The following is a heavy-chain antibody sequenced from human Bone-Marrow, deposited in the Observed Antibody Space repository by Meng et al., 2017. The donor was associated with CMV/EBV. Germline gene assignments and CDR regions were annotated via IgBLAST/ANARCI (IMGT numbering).Heavy chain of an antibody. CDR2: ISAYNGNT. Sequence: ASVKVSCKASGYTFSNYGFSWVRQAPGQGLEWMAWISAYNGNTNYNRKFQGRVTLTTDTSTTTASMELRSLTPDDTAVYYCARRLGYTSYVPEDYWGQGTLVTVPS. CDR3: ARRLGYTSYVPEDY. J-gene: IGHJ4*02. D-gene: IGHD5-12*01. V-gene: IGHV1-18*01. CDR1: GYTFSNYG.